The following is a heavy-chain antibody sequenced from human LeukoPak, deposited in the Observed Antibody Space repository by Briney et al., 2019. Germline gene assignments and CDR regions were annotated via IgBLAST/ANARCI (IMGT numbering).Heavy chain of an antibody. CDR1: GGSISSGSYY. J-gene: IGHJ5*02. CDR2: IYTSGST. CDR3: ARAPWYYGSGVEA. V-gene: IGHV4-61*02. Sequence: SETLSLTCTVSGGSISSGSYYWSWIRQPAGKGLEWIGRIYTSGSTNYNPSLKSRVTISVDTSENQFSLKLSSVTAADTAVYYCARAPWYYGSGVEAWGQGTLVTVSS. D-gene: IGHD3-10*01.